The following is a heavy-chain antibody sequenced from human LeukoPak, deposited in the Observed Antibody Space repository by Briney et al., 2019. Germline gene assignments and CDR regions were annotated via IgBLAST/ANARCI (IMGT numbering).Heavy chain of an antibody. D-gene: IGHD3-22*01. Sequence: SETLSLTCAVSGYSISSGYYWGWIRQPPGKGLEWIGSIYHSGSTYYNPSLKSRVTISVDTSKNQFSLKLSSVTAADTAVYYCARVGGLYYYDSSGPSRSYWYFDLWGRGTLVTVSS. CDR3: ARVGGLYYYDSSGPSRSYWYFDL. J-gene: IGHJ2*01. CDR2: IYHSGST. CDR1: GYSISSGYY. V-gene: IGHV4-38-2*01.